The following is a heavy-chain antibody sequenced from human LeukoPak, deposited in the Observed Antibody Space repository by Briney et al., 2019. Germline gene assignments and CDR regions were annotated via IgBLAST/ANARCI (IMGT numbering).Heavy chain of an antibody. J-gene: IGHJ3*01. D-gene: IGHD3-10*02. Sequence: GGSLRLSCTVSGFISRNYVMNWVRQAPGKGLEWVSSISGSGGSKYYADSVKGRFTISRDNSKNTLFLQMNSLRAEDTAIYYCSKDLGASYFIRGHDGFDLWGQGTMVTVSS. CDR1: GFISRNYV. CDR2: ISGSGGSK. CDR3: SKDLGASYFIRGHDGFDL. V-gene: IGHV3-23*01.